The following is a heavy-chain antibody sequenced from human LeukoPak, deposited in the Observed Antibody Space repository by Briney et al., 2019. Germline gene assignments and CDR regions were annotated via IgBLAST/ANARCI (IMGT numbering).Heavy chain of an antibody. D-gene: IGHD5-18*01. CDR1: GFTFSAFW. J-gene: IGHJ4*02. Sequence: GGSLRLSCAASGFTFSAFWMSWVRQAPGKGLEWVAIIKGDGSEKAYVDSVKGRFSISRDNAENSLYLQMSSLRAEDTAVYYCARDIDNYGGLDYWGQGTRVTVSS. CDR3: ARDIDNYGGLDY. V-gene: IGHV3-7*01. CDR2: IKGDGSEK.